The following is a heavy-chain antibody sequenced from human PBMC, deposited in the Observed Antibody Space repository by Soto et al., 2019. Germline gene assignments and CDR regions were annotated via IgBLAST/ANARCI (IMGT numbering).Heavy chain of an antibody. V-gene: IGHV3-23*01. D-gene: IGHD6-13*01. CDR1: GFTFSSYA. J-gene: IGHJ6*02. CDR3: AKGNRGIAAAGDYYGMDV. Sequence: PGGSLRLSCAASGFTFSSYAMSWVRQAPGKGLEWVSAISGSGGSTYYADSVKGRFTISRDNSKNTLYLQMSSLRAEDTAVYYCAKGNRGIAAAGDYYGMDVWGQGTTATVSS. CDR2: ISGSGGST.